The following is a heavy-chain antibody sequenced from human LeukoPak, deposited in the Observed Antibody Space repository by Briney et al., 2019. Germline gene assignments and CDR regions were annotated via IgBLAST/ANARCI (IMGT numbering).Heavy chain of an antibody. Sequence: SETLSLTCTVSGGSISSYYWSWIRQPPGKGLEWIGYIYYSGSTNYNPSLKSRVTISVDTSKNQFSLKLSSVTAADTAVYYCARGMQLAPYYYGMDVWGQGTTVTVPS. CDR2: IYYSGST. CDR1: GGSISSYY. J-gene: IGHJ6*02. CDR3: ARGMQLAPYYYGMDV. V-gene: IGHV4-59*01. D-gene: IGHD6-13*01.